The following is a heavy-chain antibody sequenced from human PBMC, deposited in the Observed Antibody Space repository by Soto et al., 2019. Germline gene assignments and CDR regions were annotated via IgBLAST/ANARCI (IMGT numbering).Heavy chain of an antibody. D-gene: IGHD1-26*01. J-gene: IGHJ4*02. CDR3: ARDRWAVSGSYYFYVY. CDR2: ISTSGSYT. Sequence: GGSLRLSCAASGFTFSSYSMNWVRQAPGKGLEWVSSISTSGSYTYYADSVKGRFTISRDNAKNSLYLQMNSLRAEDTAVYYCARDRWAVSGSYYFYVYWGQGTLVTVSS. V-gene: IGHV3-21*01. CDR1: GFTFSSYS.